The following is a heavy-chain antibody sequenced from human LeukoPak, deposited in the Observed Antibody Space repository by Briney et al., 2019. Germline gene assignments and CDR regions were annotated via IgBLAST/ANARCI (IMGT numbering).Heavy chain of an antibody. CDR1: GGTFSSYA. V-gene: IGHV1-69*04. J-gene: IGHJ6*02. D-gene: IGHD3-3*01. CDR3: ARDDTIFGVVTYYYYYGMDV. CDR2: IIPILGIA. Sequence: SVKVSCKASGGTFSSYATSWVRQAPGQGLEWMGRIIPILGIANYAQKFQGRVTITADKSTSTAYMELSCLRSEDTAVYYCARDDTIFGVVTYYYYYGMDVWGQGTTVTVSS.